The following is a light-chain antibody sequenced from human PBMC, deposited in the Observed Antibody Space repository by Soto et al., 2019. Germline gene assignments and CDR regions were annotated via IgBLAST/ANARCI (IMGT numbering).Light chain of an antibody. CDR2: GAS. Sequence: EIVLTQSPGTLSLSPGERATLSCRASESVGSSHLAWYQQRPGQAPRLLIYGASSRATGIPDRFSGSGSGTDFTLSISRLEPEDFAVYYCQQYDNSWTFGQGTK. J-gene: IGKJ1*01. V-gene: IGKV3-20*01. CDR3: QQYDNSWT. CDR1: ESVGSSH.